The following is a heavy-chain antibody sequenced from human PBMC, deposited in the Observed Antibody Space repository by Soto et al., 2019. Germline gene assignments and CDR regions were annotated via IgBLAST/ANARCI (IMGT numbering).Heavy chain of an antibody. Sequence: QVQLVQSGAELKKPGASVKVSCKASGYTFNNYGISWVRQAPGQGLEWMGWISIYIGYANYAQKLQDRIIMTADTSTSTAYMELRSLRSDDTAVYYCARNNTSRYDYWGQGSLVTVSS. CDR1: GYTFNNYG. CDR2: ISIYIGYA. D-gene: IGHD2-2*01. V-gene: IGHV1-18*01. J-gene: IGHJ4*02. CDR3: ARNNTSRYDY.